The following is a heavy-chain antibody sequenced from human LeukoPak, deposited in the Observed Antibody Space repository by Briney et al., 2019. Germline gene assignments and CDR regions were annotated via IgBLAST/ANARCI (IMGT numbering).Heavy chain of an antibody. CDR3: ARDTRNYYYYYMDV. J-gene: IGHJ6*03. Sequence: SETLSLTCTVSGGSISSYYWSWIRQPPGKGLEWIGYIYYSGSTNYNPSLKSRVTIAVDTSKNQSSLKLRSVTGADTAVYYCARDTRNYYYYYMDVWGKGTTVTVSS. V-gene: IGHV4-59*01. CDR2: IYYSGST. D-gene: IGHD6-6*01. CDR1: GGSISSYY.